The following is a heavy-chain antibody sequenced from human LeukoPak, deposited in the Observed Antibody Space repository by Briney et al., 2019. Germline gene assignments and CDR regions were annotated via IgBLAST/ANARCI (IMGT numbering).Heavy chain of an antibody. J-gene: IGHJ4*02. Sequence: PLETLSLTCAVYGGSFSGYYWSWIRQPPGKGLEWIGEINHSGSTNYSPSLKGRVTISVDTSKNQFSLKLSSVTAADTAVYYCASSQGATTIDYWGQGTLVTVSS. CDR1: GGSFSGYY. V-gene: IGHV4-34*01. CDR2: INHSGST. D-gene: IGHD1-26*01. CDR3: ASSQGATTIDY.